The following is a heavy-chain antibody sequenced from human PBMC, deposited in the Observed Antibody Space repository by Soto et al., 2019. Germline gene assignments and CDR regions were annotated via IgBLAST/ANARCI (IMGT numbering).Heavy chain of an antibody. CDR2: IYYSGST. CDR3: AREKGRYFDPGSYNWCDP. J-gene: IGHJ5*02. Sequence: PSETLSLTCSVSGDSISSGGYYWTWIRQHPGKGLVWIGNIYYSGSTSYNPSLKSRVTMSLDTSKNEVSLKLKSGTAADTAVYYCAREKGRYFDPGSYNWCDPWGQGTLGTVPQ. V-gene: IGHV4-31*03. CDR1: GDSISSGGYY. D-gene: IGHD3-10*01.